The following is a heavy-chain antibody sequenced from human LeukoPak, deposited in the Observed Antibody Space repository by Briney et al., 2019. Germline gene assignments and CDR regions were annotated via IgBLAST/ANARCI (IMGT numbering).Heavy chain of an antibody. V-gene: IGHV1-18*01. CDR1: GYTFTSYG. CDR2: ISAYNGNT. Sequence: ASVKVSCKASGYTFTSYGISWVRQAPGQGLEWMGWISAYNGNTNYAQKFQGRVTMTTDTSTSTAYMELRSLRSDDTAVYYCARDNYYDSSGYYYLPWGQGTLVTVSS. J-gene: IGHJ5*02. D-gene: IGHD3-22*01. CDR3: ARDNYYDSSGYYYLP.